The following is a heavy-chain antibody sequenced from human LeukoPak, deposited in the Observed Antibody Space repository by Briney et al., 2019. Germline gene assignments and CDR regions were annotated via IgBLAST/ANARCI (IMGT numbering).Heavy chain of an antibody. D-gene: IGHD2-2*01. CDR3: ARAGGYCSSTSCYSFPNKYFQH. Sequence: SETLSLTCAVSGGSFSGYYWTWIRQPPGKGLEWIGEINHSGSTNYNPSLKSRVTISVDTSKNQFSLKLSSVTAADTAVYYCARAGGYCSSTSCYSFPNKYFQHWGQGTLVTVSS. CDR1: GGSFSGYY. CDR2: INHSGST. V-gene: IGHV4-34*01. J-gene: IGHJ1*01.